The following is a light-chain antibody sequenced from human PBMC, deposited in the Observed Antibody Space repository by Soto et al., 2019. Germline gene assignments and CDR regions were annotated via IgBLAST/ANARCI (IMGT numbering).Light chain of an antibody. V-gene: IGLV1-40*01. CDR3: QSYDSSLSGYYV. J-gene: IGLJ1*01. CDR1: SSNIGAGYD. CDR2: GNS. Sequence: QAVVTQPPSVSGAPGQRVTISCTGSSSNIGAGYDVHWYQQLPGTAPKLLIYGNSNRPSGVPDRFSGSKSGTSASLAITGLQAEDEADYYCQSYDSSLSGYYVFGTGTNVTVL.